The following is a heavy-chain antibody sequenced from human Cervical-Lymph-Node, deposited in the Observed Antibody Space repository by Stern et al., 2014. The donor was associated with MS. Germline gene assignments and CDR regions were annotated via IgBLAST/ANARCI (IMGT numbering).Heavy chain of an antibody. CDR2: ISYDGNSK. J-gene: IGHJ4*02. CDR1: GFTFSSYT. V-gene: IGHV3-30-3*01. Sequence: VQLVESGGGVVQPGRSLRLSCAASGFTFSSYTMHWVRQAPGTGLEWVAVISYDGNSKFYADSVKGRFTISRDNSKNTLLLQMNSLRTEDTAVYYCARDGRAVWGQGTLVTVSS. CDR3: ARDGRAV.